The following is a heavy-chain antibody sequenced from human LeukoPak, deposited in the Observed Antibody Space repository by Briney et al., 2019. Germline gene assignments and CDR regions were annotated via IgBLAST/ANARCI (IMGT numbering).Heavy chain of an antibody. Sequence: GGSLRLSCAASGFTFSNAYMNWVRQAPGKGLEWVGRIKPKTDGETTEYAAPVKGRFSISRDDSKNMLYLQMKSLKTEDTAVYYCITPLPYSAQGGQGTLVTVSS. CDR3: ITPLPYSAQ. D-gene: IGHD2-21*01. J-gene: IGHJ4*02. CDR1: GFTFSNAY. CDR2: IKPKTDGETT. V-gene: IGHV3-15*07.